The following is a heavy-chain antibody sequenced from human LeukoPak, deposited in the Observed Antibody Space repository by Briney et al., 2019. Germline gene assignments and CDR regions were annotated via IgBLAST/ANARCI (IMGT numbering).Heavy chain of an antibody. Sequence: GASVKVSCKASGYTFVNYDINWVRQATGQGLEWMGWMNPNSGNTGYAQEFQGRISITRDASTTPAYMQLSGLRSDDTALDYCVRGGERASYYGPWESPNWFDAWGQATLVIVPS. CDR1: GYTFVNYD. V-gene: IGHV1-8*01. J-gene: IGHJ5*01. CDR2: MNPNSGNT. D-gene: IGHD3-10*01. CDR3: VRGGERASYYGPWESPNWFDA.